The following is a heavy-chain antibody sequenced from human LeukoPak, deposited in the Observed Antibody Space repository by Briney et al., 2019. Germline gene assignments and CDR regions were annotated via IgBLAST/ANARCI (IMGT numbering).Heavy chain of an antibody. V-gene: IGHV4-4*07. CDR1: GGSISSYY. CDR3: ARDLRYFDWLLSDAFDI. D-gene: IGHD3-9*01. CDR2: IYTSGST. J-gene: IGHJ3*02. Sequence: SETLSLXCTVSGGSISSYYWSWIRQPAGKGLEWIGRIYTSGSTNYNPSLKSRVTMSVDTSKNQFSLKLSSVTAADTAVYYCARDLRYFDWLLSDAFDIWGQGTMVTVSS.